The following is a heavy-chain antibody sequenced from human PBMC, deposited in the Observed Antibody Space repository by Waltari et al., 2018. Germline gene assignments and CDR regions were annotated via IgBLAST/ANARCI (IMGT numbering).Heavy chain of an antibody. CDR2: TRNKANIYTT. Sequence: EVQLVESGGGLVQPGGSLRLSCAASGFTFSDHYMDWVRKAPGKGLEWCGRTRNKANIYTTEYAASVKGRFTVSRDESRDSLYLQMTSLKTEDTAVYYCARGYHSFDVWVQGTMVTVSS. D-gene: IGHD1-20*01. J-gene: IGHJ3*01. V-gene: IGHV3-72*01. CDR3: ARGYHSFDV. CDR1: GFTFSDHY.